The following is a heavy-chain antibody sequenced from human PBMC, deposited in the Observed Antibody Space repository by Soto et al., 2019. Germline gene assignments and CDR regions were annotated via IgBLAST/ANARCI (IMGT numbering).Heavy chain of an antibody. D-gene: IGHD3-10*01. Sequence: GGSLRLSCAASGFTFSSYAMSWVRQAPGKGLEWVSGISGSGGSTYYADSVKGRFTISRDNSKNTLYLQMNSLRAGDTAVYYCAKAIGGFGPPGYYFDYWGQGTLVTVSS. V-gene: IGHV3-23*01. CDR2: ISGSGGST. J-gene: IGHJ4*02. CDR1: GFTFSSYA. CDR3: AKAIGGFGPPGYYFDY.